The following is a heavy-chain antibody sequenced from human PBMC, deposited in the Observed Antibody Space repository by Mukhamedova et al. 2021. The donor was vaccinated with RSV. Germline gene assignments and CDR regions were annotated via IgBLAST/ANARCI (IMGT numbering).Heavy chain of an antibody. D-gene: IGHD5-18*01. Sequence: GLEWIGYIYYSGSTYYNPSLKSRVTISVDTSKNQFSLKLSSVTAADTAVYYCARVKFRGYSYGPAESDYWGQGTLVTVSS. CDR3: ARVKFRGYSYGPAESDY. CDR2: IYYSGST. V-gene: IGHV4-30-4*01. J-gene: IGHJ4*02.